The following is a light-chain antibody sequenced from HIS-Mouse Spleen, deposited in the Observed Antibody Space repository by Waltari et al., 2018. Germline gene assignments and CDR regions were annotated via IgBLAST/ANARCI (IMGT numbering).Light chain of an antibody. V-gene: IGLV1-40*01. J-gene: IGLJ3*02. CDR3: QSYDSSLSGSV. CDR1: SPNIGAGYD. CDR2: GNS. Sequence: QSVLTQPPSVSGAPGQRVTISCTGSSPNIGAGYDVPRYQQLPGTAPNLLIYGNSNRPSGVPDRFSGSKSGTSASLAITGLQAEDEADYYCQSYDSSLSGSVFGGGTKLTVL.